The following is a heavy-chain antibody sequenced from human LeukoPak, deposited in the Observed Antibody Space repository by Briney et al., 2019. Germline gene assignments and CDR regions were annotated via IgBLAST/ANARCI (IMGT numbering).Heavy chain of an antibody. CDR3: AKDQEYYYMDV. Sequence: WXXXAXXKGLEWVAVIWYDGSNKYYADSVKGRFTISRENSKNTLYLQMNSLRAEDTAVYYCAKDQEYYYMDVWGKGTTVTVSS. J-gene: IGHJ6*03. D-gene: IGHD3-16*01. CDR2: IWYDGSNK. V-gene: IGHV3-33*06.